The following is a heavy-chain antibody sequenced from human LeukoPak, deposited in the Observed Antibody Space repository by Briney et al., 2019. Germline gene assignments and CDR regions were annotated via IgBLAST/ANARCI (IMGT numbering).Heavy chain of an antibody. D-gene: IGHD6-19*01. V-gene: IGHV4-59*01. Sequence: PSETLSLTCTVSGGSITSYYWIWIRRSPGRGLEWIGHIYHTGDTTYNPALKSRATMSVDTAKNQFSLKLSSVTVADTAMYYCARTPGWYYLGMDVWGKGPTVTVSS. CDR3: ARTPGWYYLGMDV. J-gene: IGHJ6*04. CDR2: IYHTGDT. CDR1: GGSITSYY.